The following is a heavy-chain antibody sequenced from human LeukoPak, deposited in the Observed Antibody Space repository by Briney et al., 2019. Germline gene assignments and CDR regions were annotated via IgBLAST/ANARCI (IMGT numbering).Heavy chain of an antibody. D-gene: IGHD4-17*01. V-gene: IGHV3-30-3*01. Sequence: GGSLRLSCAASGFTFSTYAIHWGRQAPGKGLGWVTVVSYDGSNKYYADSVKGRFTISRDNSKNTVYLQLNSLRTEDTAVYHCARDSSSRGDYGYFDYWGQGTQVTVSS. CDR1: GFTFSTYA. CDR3: ARDSSSRGDYGYFDY. J-gene: IGHJ4*02. CDR2: VSYDGSNK.